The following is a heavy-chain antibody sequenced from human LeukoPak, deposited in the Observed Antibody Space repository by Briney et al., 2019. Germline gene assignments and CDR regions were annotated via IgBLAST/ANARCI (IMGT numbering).Heavy chain of an antibody. V-gene: IGHV3-30-3*01. Sequence: GGSLRLSCAASGFTFNNYAMHWVRQAPGKGLEWVAVKSYDGSNKYYADSVKGRFTISRDNSKNTLYLQMNSLRAENTAVYYCARDGGEQLVGPFDYWGQGTLVTVSS. D-gene: IGHD6-6*01. CDR1: GFTFNNYA. J-gene: IGHJ4*02. CDR3: ARDGGEQLVGPFDY. CDR2: KSYDGSNK.